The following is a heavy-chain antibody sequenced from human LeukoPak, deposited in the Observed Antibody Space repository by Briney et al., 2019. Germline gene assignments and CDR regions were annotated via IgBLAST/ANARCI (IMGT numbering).Heavy chain of an antibody. CDR3: AIPSHSQRVLFLPRYSYGLSSYMDV. CDR1: GYTFTGYY. CDR2: INPNSGGT. D-gene: IGHD5-18*01. V-gene: IGHV1-2*02. Sequence: ASVKVSCKASGYTFTGYYMHWVRQAPGQGLEWMGWINPNSGGTNYAQKFQGRVTMTRDTSISTAYMELSRLRSDDTAVYYCAIPSHSQRVLFLPRYSYGLSSYMDVWGKGTTVTVSS. J-gene: IGHJ6*03.